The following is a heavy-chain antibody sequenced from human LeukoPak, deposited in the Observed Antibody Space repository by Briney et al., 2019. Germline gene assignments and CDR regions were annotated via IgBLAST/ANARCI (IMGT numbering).Heavy chain of an antibody. D-gene: IGHD6-19*01. CDR1: GGSFNGYY. CDR2: INHSGST. CDR3: ARGPRIAVLGPRIRRDEYSQY. J-gene: IGHJ1*01. V-gene: IGHV4-34*01. Sequence: PSETLSLTCAVYGGSFNGYYWSWIRQPPGKGLEWIGEINHSGSTNYNPSLKSRVTISVDTSKNQFSLKLTSVTAADTAVYYCARGPRIAVLGPRIRRDEYSQYWGQGTLVTVSS.